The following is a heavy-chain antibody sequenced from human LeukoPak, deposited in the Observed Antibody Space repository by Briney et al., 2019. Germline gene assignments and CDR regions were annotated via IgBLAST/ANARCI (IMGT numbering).Heavy chain of an antibody. Sequence: SETLSLTCSVSGDSISSGGYYWSWIRQHPGKGLEWIGYIYYSGSTYYNPSLKSRVTISVDTSKNQFSLKLSSVTAADTAVYYCARSYYDFWSGYYTNYYYGMDVWGQGTTVTVSS. CDR2: IYYSGST. CDR1: GDSISSGGYY. CDR3: ARSYYDFWSGYYTNYYYGMDV. J-gene: IGHJ6*02. D-gene: IGHD3-3*01. V-gene: IGHV4-31*03.